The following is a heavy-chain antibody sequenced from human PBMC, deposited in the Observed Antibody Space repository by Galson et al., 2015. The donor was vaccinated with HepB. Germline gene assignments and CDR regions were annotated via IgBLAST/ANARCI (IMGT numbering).Heavy chain of an antibody. CDR2: INPNSGGT. Sequence: SVKVSCKASGYTFTGYYMHWVRQAPGQGLEWMGWINPNSGGTDYAQKFQGWVTMTRDTSISTAYMQLSRLRSDYTAVYYCARGLVGQSPEGMDVWSQGTTVTVSS. J-gene: IGHJ6*02. CDR3: ARGLVGQSPEGMDV. V-gene: IGHV1-2*04. D-gene: IGHD2-15*01. CDR1: GYTFTGYY.